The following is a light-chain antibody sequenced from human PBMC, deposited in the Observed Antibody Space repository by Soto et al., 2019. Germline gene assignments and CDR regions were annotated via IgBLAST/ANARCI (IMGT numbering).Light chain of an antibody. CDR3: AAWDNSLRWV. CDR1: SSNVGSNF. CDR2: RTD. Sequence: QSVLTQPPSVSGTPGQRVTISCSGSSSNVGSNFVYWYQQFPGTAPKLLIYRTDQRPSGVPDRFSASKPGTSASLAISGLRSDDEADYYCAAWDNSLRWVFGGGTQVTVL. V-gene: IGLV1-47*01. J-gene: IGLJ3*02.